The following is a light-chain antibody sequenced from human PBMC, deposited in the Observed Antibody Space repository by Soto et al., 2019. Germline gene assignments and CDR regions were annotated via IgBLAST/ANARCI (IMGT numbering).Light chain of an antibody. CDR1: QSLLHSNGYTY. CDR3: MQALQTPLT. J-gene: IGKJ3*01. V-gene: IGKV2-28*01. CDR2: WGS. Sequence: DIVMTQSPLSLPVTPGEPASISCRSSQSLLHSNGYTYLDWYLQKPGQSPQLLIYWGSNRASGVPDRFSGSGSGTDFTLKISRVEAEYVGVYFCMQALQTPLTVGPGTKVDI.